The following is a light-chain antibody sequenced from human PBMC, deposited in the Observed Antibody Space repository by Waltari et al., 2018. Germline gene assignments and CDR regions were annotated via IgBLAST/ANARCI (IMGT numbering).Light chain of an antibody. V-gene: IGKV1-5*01. CDR3: QQYKSYPLT. CDR2: GAS. J-gene: IGKJ4*01. CDR1: QSIGYF. Sequence: DIQMTQSPSTLSASVGDRVPITCRASQSIGYFLAWYQQKPGKAPKLLIYGASTLQSGVPSRFSGSGSGTEFALTIGSLQPDDFATYHCQQYKSYPLTFGGGTKVEIK.